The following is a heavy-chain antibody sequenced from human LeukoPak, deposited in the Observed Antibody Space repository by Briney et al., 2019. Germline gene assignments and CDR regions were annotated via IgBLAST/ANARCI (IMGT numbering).Heavy chain of an antibody. D-gene: IGHD3-22*01. CDR2: ISGSGAST. V-gene: IGHV3-23*01. Sequence: GGSLRLSCAASGFTFSSYAMSWVRQAPGKGLEWVSDISGSGASTYYADSVKGRFTISRDNSKNTLYLQMNSLRAEDTAVYYCASSSGYYFYFDYWGQGTLVTVSS. CDR1: GFTFSSYA. J-gene: IGHJ4*02. CDR3: ASSSGYYFYFDY.